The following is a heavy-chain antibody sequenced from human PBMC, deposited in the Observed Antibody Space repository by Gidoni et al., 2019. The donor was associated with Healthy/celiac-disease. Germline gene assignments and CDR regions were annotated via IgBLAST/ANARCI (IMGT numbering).Heavy chain of an antibody. D-gene: IGHD6-19*01. J-gene: IGHJ4*02. CDR3: ANGKQWLVLTPFDY. CDR1: GFTFSSYA. CDR2: ISGSGGST. Sequence: EVQLLESGGGLVQPGGSLRLACAASGFTFSSYAMSWVRQAPGKGLEWVSAISGSGGSTYYADSVKGRFTISRDNSKNTLYLQMNSLRAEDTAVYYCANGKQWLVLTPFDYWGQGTLVTVSS. V-gene: IGHV3-23*01.